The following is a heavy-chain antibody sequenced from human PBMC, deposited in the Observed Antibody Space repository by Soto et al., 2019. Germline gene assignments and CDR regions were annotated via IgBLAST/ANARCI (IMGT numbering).Heavy chain of an antibody. CDR2: IYYSGST. J-gene: IGHJ3*02. D-gene: IGHD3-10*01. CDR3: ARVWGGAFDI. CDR1: GGSISSYY. V-gene: IGHV4-59*01. Sequence: QVQLQESGPGLVKPSETLSLTCTVSGGSISSYYWTWFRRPPGKGLEWIGYIYYSGSTNYNPSLKSRVTISVDTSKNQFSLKLSSVTAADTAVYYCARVWGGAFDIWGQGTMVTVSS.